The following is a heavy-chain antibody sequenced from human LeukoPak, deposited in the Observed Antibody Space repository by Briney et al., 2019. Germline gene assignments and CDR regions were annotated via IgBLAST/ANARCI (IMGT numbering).Heavy chain of an antibody. Sequence: GGSLRLSCAASGFTFSSYAMHWVRQAPGKGLEWVAVISYDGSNKYYADSVKGRFTISRDNSKDTLYLQMNSLRAEDTAVYYCRGGYVGYWGQGTLVTVSS. D-gene: IGHD5-12*01. CDR1: GFTFSSYA. V-gene: IGHV3-30*04. J-gene: IGHJ4*02. CDR3: RGGYVGY. CDR2: ISYDGSNK.